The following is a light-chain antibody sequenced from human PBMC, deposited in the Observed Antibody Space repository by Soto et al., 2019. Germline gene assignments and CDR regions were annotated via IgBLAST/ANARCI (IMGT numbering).Light chain of an antibody. Sequence: DIQMTQSPSTLSASVGDRVTITCRASQGINSHLAWYQQEPGKAPKLLIYAAFFLQSGVPSRFSGSGFGTEFSLTISSLQPDDFGSYYCQHMRTFGQGTKVDIK. J-gene: IGKJ1*01. CDR2: AAF. V-gene: IGKV1-9*01. CDR1: QGINSH. CDR3: QHMRT.